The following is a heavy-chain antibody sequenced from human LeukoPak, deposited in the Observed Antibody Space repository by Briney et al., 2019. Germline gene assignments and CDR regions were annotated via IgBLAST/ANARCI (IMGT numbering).Heavy chain of an antibody. V-gene: IGHV3-30-3*01. Sequence: GGSPRLSCAASGFTFSSYAMHWVRQAPGKGLEWVAVISYDGSNKYYADSVKGRFTISRDNSKNTLYLQMNSLRAEDTAVYYCAREYYYDSSGTIDYWGQGTLVTVSS. J-gene: IGHJ4*02. CDR1: GFTFSSYA. CDR3: AREYYYDSSGTIDY. D-gene: IGHD3-22*01. CDR2: ISYDGSNK.